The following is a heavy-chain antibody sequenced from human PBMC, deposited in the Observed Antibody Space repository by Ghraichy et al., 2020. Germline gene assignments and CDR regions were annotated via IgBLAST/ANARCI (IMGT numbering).Heavy chain of an antibody. CDR1: GGSVTTGTYY. V-gene: IGHV4-61*01. J-gene: IGHJ6*02. CDR3: ARTNPGLTTALAYYYGIDI. Sequence: SETLSLTCTVSGGSVTTGTYYWSWIRQPPGKGLEWIGYIYHSGTTNYNSSLTSRVTISIDTPKNQFSLRPTSVTAADTAVYYCARTNPGLTTALAYYYGIDIWGQGTTVPGSS. CDR2: IYHSGTT. D-gene: IGHD4-11*01.